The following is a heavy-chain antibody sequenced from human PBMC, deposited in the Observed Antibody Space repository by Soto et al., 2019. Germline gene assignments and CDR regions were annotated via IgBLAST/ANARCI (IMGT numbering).Heavy chain of an antibody. J-gene: IGHJ3*02. CDR2: IFYTGNT. CDR1: GGSFSGYY. CDR3: ARGNVATETTTPLDI. D-gene: IGHD1-26*01. V-gene: IGHV4-34*01. Sequence: PSETLSLTCAVYGGSFSGYYWSWIRQPPGKELEWIGDIFYTGNTNANPSLKSRVTLSIDTSKNQFSLRLSSVTSADTAIYYCARGNVATETTTPLDIWGQGTMVTVSS.